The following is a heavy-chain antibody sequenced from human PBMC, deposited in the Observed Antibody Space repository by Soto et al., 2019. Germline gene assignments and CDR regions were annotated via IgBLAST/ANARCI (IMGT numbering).Heavy chain of an antibody. J-gene: IGHJ4*02. CDR2: FDPEDGET. D-gene: IGHD5-12*01. CDR3: ATDVNSYSGYDPPLAY. V-gene: IGHV1-24*01. CDR1: GYTLTELS. Sequence: ASVKVSCKVSGYTLTELSMHWVRQAPGKGLEWMGGFDPEDGETIYAQKFQGRVTMTEDTSTDTAYMELSSLRSEDTAVYYCATDVNSYSGYDPPLAYWGQVTLVTVSS.